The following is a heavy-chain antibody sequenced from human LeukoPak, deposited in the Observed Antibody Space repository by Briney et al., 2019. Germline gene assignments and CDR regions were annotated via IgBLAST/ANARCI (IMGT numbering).Heavy chain of an antibody. CDR2: ISQDVKDK. Sequence: PGGSLRLSWAASGFTFRNHAYHCVRQAPGKGLEWVACISQDVKDKYYTDSVKGRFTISRENAENKLSIQMDTLRIEATAVSSCARPASAVQSYFHYMDIWGTGTTVTV. D-gene: IGHD6-19*01. CDR3: ARPASAVQSYFHYMDI. J-gene: IGHJ6*03. V-gene: IGHV3-30*10. CDR1: GFTFRNHA.